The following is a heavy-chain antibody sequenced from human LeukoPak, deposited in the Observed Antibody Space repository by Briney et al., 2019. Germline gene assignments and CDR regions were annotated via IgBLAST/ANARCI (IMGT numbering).Heavy chain of an antibody. J-gene: IGHJ5*02. CDR1: GFTFSSYG. D-gene: IGHD3-10*01. Sequence: GGSLRLSCAASGFTFSSYGMNWVRQAPGKGLEWVGRIKSKTDGGTTDYAAPVKGRFTISRDDSKNTLYLQMNSLKTEDTAVYYCTTDGVLLWFGELSDRGDAWGQGTLVTVSS. V-gene: IGHV3-15*01. CDR2: IKSKTDGGTT. CDR3: TTDGVLLWFGELSDRGDA.